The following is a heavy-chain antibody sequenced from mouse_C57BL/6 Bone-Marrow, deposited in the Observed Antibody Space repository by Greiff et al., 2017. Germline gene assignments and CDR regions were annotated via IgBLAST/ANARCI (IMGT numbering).Heavy chain of an antibody. D-gene: IGHD2-2*01. CDR2: IYPGSGST. CDR1: GYTFPSYW. Sequence: QVQLQQPGAELVKPGASVKMSCKASGYTFPSYWITWVKQRPGQGLGWIGDIYPGSGSTNYNEKFKSKATLTVDTSSSTAYIQLSSLTSEDSAVYYCAKSGYDVIDYWGQGTTLTVSS. CDR3: AKSGYDVIDY. J-gene: IGHJ2*01. V-gene: IGHV1-55*01.